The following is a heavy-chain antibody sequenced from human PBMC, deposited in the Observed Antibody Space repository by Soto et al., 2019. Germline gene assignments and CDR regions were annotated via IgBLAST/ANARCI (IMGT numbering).Heavy chain of an antibody. V-gene: IGHV4-39*01. CDR3: ARALGIAAAGTINWFDP. Sequence: QLQLQESGPGLVKPSETLSLTCTVSGGSISSSSYYWGWIRQPPGKGLEWIGSIYYSGSTYYNPSLKSRVTISVDTSKNHFALKLSSVTAADTAVYYCARALGIAAAGTINWFDPWGQGTLVTVSS. CDR1: GGSISSSSYY. CDR2: IYYSGST. J-gene: IGHJ5*02. D-gene: IGHD6-13*01.